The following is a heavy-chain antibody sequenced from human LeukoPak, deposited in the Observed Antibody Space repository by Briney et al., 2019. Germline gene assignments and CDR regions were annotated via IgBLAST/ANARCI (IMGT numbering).Heavy chain of an antibody. CDR2: INPNSGDT. CDR3: ARDYCGGDCFPDY. CDR1: GYIFTGYY. V-gene: IGHV1-2*06. D-gene: IGHD2-21*02. J-gene: IGHJ4*02. Sequence: ASVKVSCKASGYIFTGYYVHWVRQAPGQGLEWMGRINPNSGDTNYAQKFQGRVTMTRDTSISTAYMELSRLRSDDTAVYYCARDYCGGDCFPDYWGQGTLVTVSS.